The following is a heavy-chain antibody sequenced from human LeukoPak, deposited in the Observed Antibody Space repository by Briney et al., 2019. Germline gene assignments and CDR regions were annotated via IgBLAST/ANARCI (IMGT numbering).Heavy chain of an antibody. CDR2: VHYSGNT. J-gene: IGHJ4*02. CDR3: ARHDYNWKTFDY. V-gene: IGHV4-61*01. D-gene: IGHD1-1*01. Sequence: PSETLSLTCTVSGDSVSSGSYYWSWIRQPPGKGLEWIGSVHYSGNTNYNPSLKSRVTISLDTSKNQFSLKLSYVTAADTAVYYCARHDYNWKTFDYWGQGTLVTVSS. CDR1: GDSVSSGSYY.